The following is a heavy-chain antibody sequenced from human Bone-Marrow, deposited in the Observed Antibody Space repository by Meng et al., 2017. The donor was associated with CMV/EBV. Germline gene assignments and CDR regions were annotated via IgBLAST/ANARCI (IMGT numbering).Heavy chain of an antibody. J-gene: IGHJ3*01. D-gene: IGHD2-2*02. CDR2: ISSSRSYI. CDR1: GFTFSSYC. Sequence: GESLKISCAASGFTFSSYCMNWVRQAPGKGLEWVSSISSSRSYIYYAHSVKGRFTISRDNAKNSLSLQMNSLRAEDTAVYSCARGRIVVAVVGPAAILVNAFDFWGQGTMVTVSS. V-gene: IGHV3-21*01. CDR3: ARGRIVVAVVGPAAILVNAFDF.